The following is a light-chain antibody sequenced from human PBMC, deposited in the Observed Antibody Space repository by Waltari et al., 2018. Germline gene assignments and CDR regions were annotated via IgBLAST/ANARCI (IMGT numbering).Light chain of an antibody. CDR2: LLG. V-gene: IGKV2-40*01. CDR3: QQYYNIPWT. Sequence: IVMTQTPLSLPVTPGEPASISCRSSQSLVNGDEGYTYLYLFVQKPGQSPQLLMYLLGYRASRVPDRFSGAGSGSNFSLQISRVEADDVGVYYCQQYYNIPWTFGQGTKVEIK. CDR1: QSLVNGDEGYTY. J-gene: IGKJ1*01.